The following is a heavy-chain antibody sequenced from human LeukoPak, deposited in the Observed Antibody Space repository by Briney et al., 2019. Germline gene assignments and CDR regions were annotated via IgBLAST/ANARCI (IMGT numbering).Heavy chain of an antibody. CDR3: ARYYYGSGSYYYFDY. Sequence: SETLSLTCTVSGGSISSSSYYWGWIRQPPGKGLEWIGSIYYSGSTYYNPSLKSRVTISVDTSKNQFSLKLSSVTAADTAVYYCARYYYGSGSYYYFDYWGQGTLVTVSS. V-gene: IGHV4-39*01. CDR2: IYYSGST. CDR1: GGSISSSSYY. J-gene: IGHJ4*02. D-gene: IGHD3-10*01.